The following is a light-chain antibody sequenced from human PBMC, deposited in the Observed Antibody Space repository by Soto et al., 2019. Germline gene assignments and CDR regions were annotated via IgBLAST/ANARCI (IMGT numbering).Light chain of an antibody. V-gene: IGKV1-5*01. CDR2: DAS. CDR3: LQYSSHSWT. Sequence: DIQMTQSPSSLSPSVGDRVTITCRASRSISDWLAWYQQKPGKAPELLIFDASNLKSEVSSRFSGSGSGTEFTLTISRLQPDDCATYYCLQYSSHSWTFGQGTKVEIK. J-gene: IGKJ1*01. CDR1: RSISDW.